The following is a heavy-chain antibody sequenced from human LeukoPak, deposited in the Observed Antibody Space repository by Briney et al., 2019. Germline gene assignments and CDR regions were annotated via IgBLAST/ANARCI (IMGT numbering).Heavy chain of an antibody. Sequence: GGSLRLSCAASGFTFSSYWMHWVRQAPGKGLVWVSRINSVGSGTNYADSVKGRFTISRDDAKNLLYLDMNSLRAEDTAVYYCARGHTAVTRHFDSWGQGTLVTVSS. V-gene: IGHV3-74*01. CDR2: INSVGSGT. CDR3: ARGHTAVTRHFDS. J-gene: IGHJ4*02. CDR1: GFTFSSYW. D-gene: IGHD4-17*01.